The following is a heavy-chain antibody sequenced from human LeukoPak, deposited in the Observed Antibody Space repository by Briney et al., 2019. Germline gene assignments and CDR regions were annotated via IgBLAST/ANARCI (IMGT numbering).Heavy chain of an antibody. CDR3: ATTSRDVLDYFFAH. V-gene: IGHV3-48*03. CDR1: GITFNLYE. J-gene: IGHJ4*02. D-gene: IGHD6-6*01. Sequence: SGGSLRLSCEASGITFNLYEMNWVRQAPGKGLEWVAHISRAGDTIFYTDSVKGRFSISRDNAKNSLSLQMNNLRAEDTALYYCATTSRDVLDYFFAHWGQGTLVTVSS. CDR2: ISRAGDTI.